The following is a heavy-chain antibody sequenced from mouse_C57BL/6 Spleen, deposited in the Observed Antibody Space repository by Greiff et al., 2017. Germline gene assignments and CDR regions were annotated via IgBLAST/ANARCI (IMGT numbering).Heavy chain of an antibody. D-gene: IGHD1-1*01. V-gene: IGHV14-2*01. CDR2: IDPEDGET. J-gene: IGHJ1*03. Sequence: VQLQQSGAELVKPGASVKLSCTASGFNFTDYYMHWVKQRTEQGLEWIGRIDPEDGETKYATKFQGQATIAADPSSNTAYLQRSSLTAEYTAVYYWAPYGSSYVGYFDVWGTGTTVTVSS. CDR1: GFNFTDYY. CDR3: APYGSSYVGYFDV.